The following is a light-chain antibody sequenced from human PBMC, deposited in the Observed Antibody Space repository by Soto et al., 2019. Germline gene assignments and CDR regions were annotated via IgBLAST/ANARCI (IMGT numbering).Light chain of an antibody. CDR1: QFISSF. V-gene: IGKV1-12*01. CDR3: QQASSSPPT. CDR2: AAS. J-gene: IGKJ4*01. Sequence: DIQMTQSPSSVSASVGDRVTITCRASQFISSFLAWYQQKPGKAPKLLIYAASRLQSRVPSRFSGGGSGPDFILTISSLQPEDFATYYCQQASSSPPTFGGGTKVEIK.